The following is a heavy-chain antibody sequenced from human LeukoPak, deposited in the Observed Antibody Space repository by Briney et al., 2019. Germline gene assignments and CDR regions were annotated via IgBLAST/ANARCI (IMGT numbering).Heavy chain of an antibody. CDR1: GGSISSGSYY. J-gene: IGHJ4*02. CDR3: ARGVTYYYDSSGYLY. Sequence: SETLSLTCTVSGGSISSGSYYWSCLRPPAGKGLEWIGRIHTSGRTNYNPSLKSRVTISVDTSKNQFSLELTSVTAADTAVYYCARGVTYYYDSSGYLYWGQGTLVTVSS. CDR2: IHTSGRT. D-gene: IGHD3-22*01. V-gene: IGHV4-61*02.